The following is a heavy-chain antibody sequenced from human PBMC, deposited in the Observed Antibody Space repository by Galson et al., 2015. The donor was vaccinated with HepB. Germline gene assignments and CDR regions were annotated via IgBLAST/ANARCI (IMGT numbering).Heavy chain of an antibody. CDR2: IWYDGSNK. V-gene: IGHV3-33*08. CDR3: ARDQNQWETDAFDI. D-gene: IGHD1-26*01. CDR1: GFTFSSYG. J-gene: IGHJ3*02. Sequence: SLRLSCAASGFTFSSYGMHWVRQAPGKGLEWVAVIWYDGSNKYYADSVKGRFTISRDNSKNTLYLQMNSLGAEDTAVYYCARDQNQWETDAFDIWGQGTMVNVSS.